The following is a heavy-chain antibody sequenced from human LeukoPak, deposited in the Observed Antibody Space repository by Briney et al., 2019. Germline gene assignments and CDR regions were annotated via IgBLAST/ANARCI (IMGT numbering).Heavy chain of an antibody. D-gene: IGHD2-2*01. CDR2: INHSGST. CDR1: GGSFSGYY. V-gene: IGHV4-34*01. CDR3: ARGQGYCSSTSCYEDYYYYYGMDV. J-gene: IGHJ6*02. Sequence: PSETLSLTCAVYGGSFSGYYWSWIRQPPGKGLEWIGEINHSGSTNYNPSLKSRVTISVDTSKNQFSLKLSSVTAADTAVYYCARGQGYCSSTSCYEDYYYYYGMDVWGQGTTVTVSS.